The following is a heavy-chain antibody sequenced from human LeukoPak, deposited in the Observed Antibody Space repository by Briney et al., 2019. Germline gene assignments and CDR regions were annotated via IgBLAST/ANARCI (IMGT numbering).Heavy chain of an antibody. J-gene: IGHJ5*02. CDR2: IRYDGSDK. Sequence: PGGSLRLSCAASGFTFSSYGMHWVRQAPGKGLEWVAFIRYDGSDKYYADSVKGRFTISRDNSKNTLYLQMNSLRAEDTAVYYCAKDQPVAAIEYNWFDPWGQGTLVTVSS. CDR1: GFTFSSYG. V-gene: IGHV3-30*02. D-gene: IGHD2-15*01. CDR3: AKDQPVAAIEYNWFDP.